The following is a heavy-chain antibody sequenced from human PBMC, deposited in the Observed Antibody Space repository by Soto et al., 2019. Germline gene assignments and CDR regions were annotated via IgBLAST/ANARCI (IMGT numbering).Heavy chain of an antibody. Sequence: QVQLVESGGGVVQPGRSLSLSCADSAFTLSSYALHWVRQAPGKGLEWVAVMSFDGSKASHADSVKGRFTISRDNSKNTVSLQMNSLRVEDSAVYYCARGPPGVVPGAIGSGGMDVWGQGTTVTVSS. CDR1: AFTLSSYA. V-gene: IGHV3-30*04. D-gene: IGHD2-2*01. J-gene: IGHJ6*02. CDR2: MSFDGSKA. CDR3: ARGPPGVVPGAIGSGGMDV.